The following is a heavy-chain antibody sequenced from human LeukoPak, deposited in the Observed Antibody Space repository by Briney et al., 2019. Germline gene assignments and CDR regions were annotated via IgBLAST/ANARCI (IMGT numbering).Heavy chain of an antibody. V-gene: IGHV1-2*02. CDR1: GYTFTGYY. D-gene: IGHD3-16*01. Sequence: GASVKVSCKASGYTFTGYYMHWVRQAPGQGLEWMGWINPNSGGTNYAQKFQGRVTMTRDTSISTAYMELSSLRSEDTAVYYCARGGLGDSKFADYWGQGTLVTVSS. J-gene: IGHJ4*02. CDR3: ARGGLGDSKFADY. CDR2: INPNSGGT.